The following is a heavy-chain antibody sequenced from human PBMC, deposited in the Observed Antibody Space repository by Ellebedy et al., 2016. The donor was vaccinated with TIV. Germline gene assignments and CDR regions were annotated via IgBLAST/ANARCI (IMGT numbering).Heavy chain of an antibody. CDR1: GFTFSNYG. D-gene: IGHD3-10*01. Sequence: PGGSLRLSCAASGFTFSNYGMHWVRQAPGKELEWVAVISYDVGSEYYAASVKGRFTISRDKSKNTLYLQMDSLKADDTSVYHCAKEVTGSYHINDYWGQGTLVTVSS. CDR3: AKEVTGSYHINDY. V-gene: IGHV3-30*18. J-gene: IGHJ4*02. CDR2: ISYDVGSE.